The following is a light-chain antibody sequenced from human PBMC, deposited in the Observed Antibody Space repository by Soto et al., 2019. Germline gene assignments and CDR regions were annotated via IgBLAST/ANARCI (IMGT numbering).Light chain of an antibody. CDR2: GAS. CDR3: QQYGSSPPNT. Sequence: EIVLTQSPGTLSLSPGERATLSCRASQSVSSSYLAWYQQKPGQAPRLLIYGASSRATGIPDRFSGSGYGTAFTLAISRLEPEDFAVYYCQQYGSSPPNTFGQGTKLEIK. CDR1: QSVSSSY. J-gene: IGKJ2*01. V-gene: IGKV3-20*01.